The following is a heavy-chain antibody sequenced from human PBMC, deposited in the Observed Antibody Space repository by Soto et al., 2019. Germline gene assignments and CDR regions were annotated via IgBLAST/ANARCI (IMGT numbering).Heavy chain of an antibody. CDR3: ATDAADFEWVTLDY. CDR2: INRYGSQT. Sequence: EVQLVESGGGLVQPGGSLRLSCAASGFTFTTYWMSWVRQAPGRGLEWVANINRYGSQTYYVDSVQGRFTISRDNAKNSGYLQTNSLRADATAVYYCATDAADFEWVTLDYWGQGTLVTVSS. V-gene: IGHV3-7*01. CDR1: GFTFTTYW. D-gene: IGHD3-9*01. J-gene: IGHJ4*02.